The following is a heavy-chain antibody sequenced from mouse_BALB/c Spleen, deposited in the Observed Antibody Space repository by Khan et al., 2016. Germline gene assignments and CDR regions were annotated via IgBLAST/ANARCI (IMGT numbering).Heavy chain of an antibody. J-gene: IGHJ3*01. CDR2: INPDSGTI. D-gene: IGHD1-1*01. V-gene: IGHV4-1*02. CDR1: GFDFSRYW. CDR3: ARAGYYGYLVN. Sequence: EVKLLESGGGLVQPGGSLKVSCAASGFDFSRYWISWVRQAPGKGLEWIGEINPDSGTINYTPSLKVKFIISKDNAKNTLYLQMSKVRSEDTALYYCARAGYYGYLVNWGQGTLVTVSA.